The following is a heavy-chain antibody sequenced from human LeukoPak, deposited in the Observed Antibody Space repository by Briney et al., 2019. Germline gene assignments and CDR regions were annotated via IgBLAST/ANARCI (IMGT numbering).Heavy chain of an antibody. V-gene: IGHV1-69*04. CDR3: ARGPPIGDYYYYGMDV. J-gene: IGHJ6*02. CDR1: GGTFSSYA. Sequence: VASVKVSCKASGGTFSSYAISWVRQAPGQGLEWMGRIIPILGIANYVQKFQGRVTITADKSTSTAYMELSSLRSEDTAVYYCARGPPIGDYYYYGMDVWGQGTTVTVSS. CDR2: IIPILGIA. D-gene: IGHD3-16*02.